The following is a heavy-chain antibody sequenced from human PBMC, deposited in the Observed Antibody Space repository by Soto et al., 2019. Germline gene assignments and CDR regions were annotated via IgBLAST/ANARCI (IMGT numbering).Heavy chain of an antibody. Sequence: QVQLVQSGAEVKKPGSSVKVSCKASGGTFTSYAISWVRQAPGQGLEWMGGIIPIFGTANYAQKVQGRVTITADESTSTAYMELSSVRAKDTAVYYCASPTGSYSGYDAFDIWGQGTMVTVSS. D-gene: IGHD5-12*01. CDR3: ASPTGSYSGYDAFDI. CDR2: IIPIFGTA. CDR1: GGTFTSYA. J-gene: IGHJ3*02. V-gene: IGHV1-69*01.